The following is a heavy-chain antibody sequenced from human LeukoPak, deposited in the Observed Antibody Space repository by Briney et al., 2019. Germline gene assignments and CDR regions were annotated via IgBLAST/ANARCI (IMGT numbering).Heavy chain of an antibody. Sequence: GGSPRLSCAASGFTVSSNYMSWVRQAPGKGLEWVSVIYSGGSTYYADSVKGRFTISRDNSKNTLYLQMNSLRAEDTAVYYCAREGSSGRFFGYWGQGTLVTVSS. D-gene: IGHD6-6*01. CDR2: IYSGGST. J-gene: IGHJ4*02. CDR1: GFTVSSNY. CDR3: AREGSSGRFFGY. V-gene: IGHV3-53*01.